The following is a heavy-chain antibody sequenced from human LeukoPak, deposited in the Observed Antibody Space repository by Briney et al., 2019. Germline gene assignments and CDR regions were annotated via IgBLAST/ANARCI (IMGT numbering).Heavy chain of an antibody. CDR2: LSHGGST. CDR3: ARAVGAVYWYFDP. CDR1: GVSVGSNNYY. V-gene: IGHV4-61*01. J-gene: IGHJ2*01. Sequence: SETLSLTCAVCGVSVGSNNYYWTWIRQSPGRGLEWIGSLSHGGSTNYNPSLKSRVTISVDTSKNQLSLRLSSVTAADTARYYCARAVGAVYWYFDPWGRGTLVTVSS. D-gene: IGHD1-26*01.